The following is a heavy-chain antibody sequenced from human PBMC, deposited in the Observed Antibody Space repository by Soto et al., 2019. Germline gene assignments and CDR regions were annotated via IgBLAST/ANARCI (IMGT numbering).Heavy chain of an antibody. Sequence: QVQLQESGPGLVKPSETLSLTCAVSGDSISSYYCMWIRQPPGKGLESIGYLYYGRSANYNPSLNSLVTLSVATSTNQCSLTLSSITAANTAVYYCALRSMAVVPQYWGQGTLVTVSS. CDR2: LYYGRSA. CDR1: GDSISSYY. CDR3: ALRSMAVVPQY. D-gene: IGHD3-22*01. J-gene: IGHJ4*02. V-gene: IGHV4-59*01.